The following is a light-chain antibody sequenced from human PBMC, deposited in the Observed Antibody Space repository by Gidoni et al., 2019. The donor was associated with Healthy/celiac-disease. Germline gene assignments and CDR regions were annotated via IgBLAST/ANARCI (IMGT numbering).Light chain of an antibody. CDR3: QQRSNWPQK. CDR1: QSVSSY. CDR2: DAS. J-gene: IGKJ1*01. Sequence: EIVLTQSPATLSLSPGERATLSCRASQSVSSYLAWYQQKLGQAPRLLIYDASNRATGIPARFSGSGSGTDFTLTISSLEPEDFAVYYCQQRSNWPQKFXQGTKVEIK. V-gene: IGKV3-11*01.